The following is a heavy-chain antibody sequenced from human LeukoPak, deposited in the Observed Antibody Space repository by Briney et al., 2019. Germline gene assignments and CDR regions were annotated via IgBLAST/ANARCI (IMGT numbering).Heavy chain of an antibody. J-gene: IGHJ3*02. V-gene: IGHV3-48*04. D-gene: IGHD3-10*01. CDR2: ISSSSSTI. CDR1: GFTFSSYS. CDR3: ARTQRDPGRGVKRAFDI. Sequence: GGSLRLSCAASGFTFSSYSMNWVRQAPGKGLEWVSYISSSSSTIYYADSVKGRFTISRDNAKNSLYLQMNSLRAEDTAVYYCARTQRDPGRGVKRAFDIWGQGTMVTVSS.